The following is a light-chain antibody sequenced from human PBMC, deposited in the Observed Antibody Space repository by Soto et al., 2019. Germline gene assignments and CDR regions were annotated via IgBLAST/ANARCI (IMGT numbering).Light chain of an antibody. CDR1: QSISSY. V-gene: IGKV1-39*01. CDR3: QQSYSTPGYT. CDR2: AAS. Sequence: DIQMTQSPSSLSASVGDRVTITCRASQSISSYLNWYQQKPGKAPKLLIYAASSLQSGVPSRFSGSGSGTDFTLTISSLQPEDFATYYCQQSYSTPGYTSGHGTKLEIK. J-gene: IGKJ2*01.